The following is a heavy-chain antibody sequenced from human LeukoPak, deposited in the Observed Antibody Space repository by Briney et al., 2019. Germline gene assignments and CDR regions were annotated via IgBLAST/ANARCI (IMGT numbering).Heavy chain of an antibody. V-gene: IGHV1-46*01. CDR1: GYTFTSYY. J-gene: IGHJ3*02. CDR3: ATNLNYYDSSGYYSQDAFDI. CDR2: INPSGGST. Sequence: ASVKVSCKASGYTFTSYYMHWVRQAPGQGLEWMGIINPSGGSTSYAQKFQGRVTMTRDMSTSTVYMELSSLRSEDTAVYYCATNLNYYDSSGYYSQDAFDIWGQGTMVTVSS. D-gene: IGHD3-22*01.